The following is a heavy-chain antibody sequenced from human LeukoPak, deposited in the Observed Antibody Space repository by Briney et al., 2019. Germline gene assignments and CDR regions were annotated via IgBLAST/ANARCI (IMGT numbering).Heavy chain of an antibody. J-gene: IGHJ4*02. CDR2: ISDNGDYT. D-gene: IGHD2-2*01. V-gene: IGHV3-23*01. Sequence: GGSLRISCAASGFTFSAYAMSWVRQAPGKGLEWVSTISDNGDYTYYANSVKGRFTISRDNSENTLYLQMDSLRAEDTAVYYCAREPNIVVTPAGFDYWGQGTLVTVSS. CDR3: AREPNIVVTPAGFDY. CDR1: GFTFSAYA.